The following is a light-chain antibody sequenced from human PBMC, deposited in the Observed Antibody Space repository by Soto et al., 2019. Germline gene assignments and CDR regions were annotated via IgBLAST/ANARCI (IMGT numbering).Light chain of an antibody. CDR3: AAWDDSLSGRGV. V-gene: IGLV1-47*02. Sequence: QPVLTQPPSASGTPGQRVTISCSGSSSNIGSNYVYWYQQLPGTAPKLLIYSNNQRPSGVPDRFSGSKSGTSASLAISGLRSEDEADYYCAAWDDSLSGRGVFGTGTKLTV. CDR1: SSNIGSNY. CDR2: SNN. J-gene: IGLJ1*01.